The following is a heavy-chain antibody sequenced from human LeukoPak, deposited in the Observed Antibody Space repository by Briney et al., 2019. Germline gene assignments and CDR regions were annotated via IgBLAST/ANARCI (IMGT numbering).Heavy chain of an antibody. V-gene: IGHV3-7*03. CDR2: IKQDGSEK. CDR3: ARDGPFDN. CDR1: GFTFSNAW. J-gene: IGHJ4*02. Sequence: GGSLSLSCAASGFTFSNAWMSWVRQAPGKGLEWVANIKQDGSEKYYVDSVKGRFTISRDNAKNSLYLQMNSLRAEDTAVYYCARDGPFDNWGQGTLVTVSS.